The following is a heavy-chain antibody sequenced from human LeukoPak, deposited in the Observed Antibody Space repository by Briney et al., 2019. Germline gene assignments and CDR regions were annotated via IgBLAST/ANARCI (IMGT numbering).Heavy chain of an antibody. J-gene: IGHJ4*02. CDR2: IYTSGST. CDR1: GGSISTYY. V-gene: IGHV4-4*07. CDR3: ARGNIVVVVAAKEVGYYFDY. D-gene: IGHD2-15*01. Sequence: PSETLSLTCTVSGGSISTYYWSWIRQPAGKGLEWIGRIYTSGSTNYNPSLKSRVTMSVDTSKNQFSLKLSSVTAADTAVYYCARGNIVVVVAAKEVGYYFDYWGQGTLVTVSS.